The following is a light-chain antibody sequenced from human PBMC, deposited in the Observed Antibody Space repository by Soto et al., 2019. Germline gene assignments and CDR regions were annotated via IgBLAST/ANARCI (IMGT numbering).Light chain of an antibody. V-gene: IGKV1-9*01. CDR3: PQYNSYPWT. Sequence: IQLTQSPSSLSASVGDRVTITCRASQGISSYLAWYQQKPGKAPKLLIYAASTLQSGVPSRFSGSGSGTDFTLTISSLQPEDFATYYCPQYNSYPWTFGQGTKVDI. CDR2: AAS. CDR1: QGISSY. J-gene: IGKJ1*01.